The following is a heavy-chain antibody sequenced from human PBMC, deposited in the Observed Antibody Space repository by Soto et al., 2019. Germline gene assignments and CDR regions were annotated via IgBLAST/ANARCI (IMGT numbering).Heavy chain of an antibody. D-gene: IGHD6-19*01. Sequence: QPVGSLRLSCSASGFTFSSYAMHWVRQAPGKGLEYVSAISSNGGSTYYADSVKGRFTISRDNSKNTLYLQMSSLRDEETAVYYCVKGLIAVPGTAVYFWDYGMVVWGPGTMVTV. CDR3: VKGLIAVPGTAVYFWDYGMVV. V-gene: IGHV3-64D*06. CDR2: ISSNGGST. J-gene: IGHJ6*02. CDR1: GFTFSSYA.